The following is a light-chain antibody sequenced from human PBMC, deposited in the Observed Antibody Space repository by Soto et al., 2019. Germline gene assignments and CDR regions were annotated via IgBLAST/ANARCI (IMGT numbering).Light chain of an antibody. Sequence: DIQMTQSPSSLSASVGDRVTITCRASQNISNLLHWYHQKPGKAPKLLIQCASTLRSEVPSRFSGSGSGTDFTLTISTLQPEDVATYYCQQSYSDSRTFGQGTKVEIK. J-gene: IGKJ1*01. CDR3: QQSYSDSRT. CDR2: CAS. V-gene: IGKV1-39*01. CDR1: QNISNL.